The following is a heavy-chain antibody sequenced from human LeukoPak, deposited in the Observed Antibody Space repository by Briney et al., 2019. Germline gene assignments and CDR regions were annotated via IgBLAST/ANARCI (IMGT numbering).Heavy chain of an antibody. Sequence: GSLRLSCAASGFTFSSYGMHWVRQAPGKGLEWVAVISYDGSNKYYADSVKGRFAISRDNSKNTLYLQMNSLRAEDTAVYYCAKDKQDVWGQGTTVTVSS. V-gene: IGHV3-30*18. CDR1: GFTFSSYG. CDR2: ISYDGSNK. J-gene: IGHJ6*02. CDR3: AKDKQDV.